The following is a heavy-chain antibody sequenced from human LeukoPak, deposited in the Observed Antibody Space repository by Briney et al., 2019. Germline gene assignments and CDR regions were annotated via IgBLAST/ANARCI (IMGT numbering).Heavy chain of an antibody. CDR3: AKGGIQLWLSFDY. D-gene: IGHD5-18*01. CDR2: ISGSGGST. J-gene: IGHJ4*02. CDR1: GFTFSSYA. Sequence: SGGSLRFSCAASGFTFSSYAMSWFRQPPGKGLEWFSAISGSGGSTYYADSVKGRFTISRDNSKNTLYLQMNSLRAEDTAVYYCAKGGIQLWLSFDYWGQGTLVTVSS. V-gene: IGHV3-23*01.